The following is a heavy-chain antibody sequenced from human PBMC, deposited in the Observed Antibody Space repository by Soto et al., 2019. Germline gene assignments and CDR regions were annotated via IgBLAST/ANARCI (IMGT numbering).Heavy chain of an antibody. D-gene: IGHD2-15*01. J-gene: IGHJ6*03. Sequence: SETLSLTCTVSGGSISSYYWSWIRQPPGKGLEWIGYIYYSGSTNYNPSLKSRINKSIDTSKKQISLKLSSVTAADTAVYYCARVIGFYYYYYMDVWGKGTTVTVSS. CDR2: IYYSGST. CDR1: GGSISSYY. CDR3: ARVIGFYYYYYMDV. V-gene: IGHV4-59*01.